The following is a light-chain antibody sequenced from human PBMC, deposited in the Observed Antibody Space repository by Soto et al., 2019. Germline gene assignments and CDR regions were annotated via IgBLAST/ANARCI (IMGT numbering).Light chain of an antibody. J-gene: IGKJ1*01. CDR2: GAS. Sequence: IHMTQSPSSLSASVGDRFTITSRANHGINNELGWYQQRPGKAPKFLIYGASNLQSGVPSRFSGSASGTDFTLTISSLEPEDFATYYCQQDCSYPWTFGEGTKVDIK. CDR3: QQDCSYPWT. CDR1: HGINNE. V-gene: IGKV1-6*01.